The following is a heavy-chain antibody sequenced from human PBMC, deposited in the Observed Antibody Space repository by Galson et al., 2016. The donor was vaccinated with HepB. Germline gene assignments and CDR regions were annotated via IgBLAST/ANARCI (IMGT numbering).Heavy chain of an antibody. V-gene: IGHV4-34*01. J-gene: IGHJ6*02. CDR3: ARGLTSQTHYSVSGPHGYYTYYGMDV. Sequence: ETLSLTCAVYGGSFSGHYWSWIRQPPGKRLEWIGEISHSASTTYSPSLKSRVTISLDTSKTQFSLKLTSVTAADTAVYYCARGLTSQTHYSVSGPHGYYTYYGMDVWAQGTPVAVSS. CDR2: ISHSAST. CDR1: GGSFSGHY. D-gene: IGHD3-3*01.